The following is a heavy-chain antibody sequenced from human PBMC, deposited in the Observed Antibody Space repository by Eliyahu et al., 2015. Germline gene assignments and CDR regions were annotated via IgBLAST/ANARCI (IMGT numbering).Heavy chain of an antibody. CDR1: GFNFXXYA. D-gene: IGHD1-1*01. V-gene: IGHV3-9*01. Sequence: EVQLVESGGXLVQPGRSLRLXCXASGFNFXXYAMHWVRQPPGKGLEWVSGISWDSGRLAYADSVKGRFTISRDNAKNLLYLQMNSLRAEDTALYFCAKDLEGTPGTSDYYYYGLDVWGQGTTVTVSS. CDR3: AKDLEGTPGTSDYYYYGLDV. CDR2: ISWDSGRL. J-gene: IGHJ6*02.